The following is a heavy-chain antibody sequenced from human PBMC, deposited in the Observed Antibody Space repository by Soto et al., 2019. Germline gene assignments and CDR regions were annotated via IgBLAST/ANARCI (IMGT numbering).Heavy chain of an antibody. CDR2: MNPNSGNT. V-gene: IGHV1-8*01. CDR3: ARGGSRQWLATDYGMDV. Sequence: ASVKVSCKASGYTFTSYDINWVRQATGQGLEWMGWMNPNSGNTGYAQKFQGRVTMTRNTSISTAYMELSSLRSEDTAVYYCARGGSRQWLATDYGMDVWGQGTTVTVSS. J-gene: IGHJ6*02. D-gene: IGHD6-19*01. CDR1: GYTFTSYD.